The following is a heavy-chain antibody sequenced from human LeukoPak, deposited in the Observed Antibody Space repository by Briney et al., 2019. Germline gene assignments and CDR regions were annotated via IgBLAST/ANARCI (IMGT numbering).Heavy chain of an antibody. CDR2: ISGSGGKT. CDR3: ARRMGRDGYNPNWFDP. CDR1: GFTFSSYA. J-gene: IGHJ5*02. V-gene: IGHV3-23*01. Sequence: GGSLRLSCAASGFTFSSYAMSWVRQAPGKGLEWVSGISGSGGKTYYADSVKGRFTVSRDNSKNTLYLQMSSLRAEDTAVYYCARRMGRDGYNPNWFDPWGQGTLVTVSS. D-gene: IGHD5-24*01.